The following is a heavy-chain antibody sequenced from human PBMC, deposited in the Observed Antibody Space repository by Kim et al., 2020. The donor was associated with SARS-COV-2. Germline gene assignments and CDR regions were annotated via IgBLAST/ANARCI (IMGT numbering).Heavy chain of an antibody. Sequence: GGSLRLSCAASGFTVSSNYMSWVRQAPGKGLEWVSVIYSGGSTYYADSVKGRFTISSDNTKNTMYLQMNSLRAEDKAVYYCAGESGTGEPHDYWGQGTLVTASA. D-gene: IGHD2-8*02. CDR2: IYSGGST. V-gene: IGHV3-53*01. J-gene: IGHJ4*02. CDR3: AGESGTGEPHDY. CDR1: GFTVSSNY.